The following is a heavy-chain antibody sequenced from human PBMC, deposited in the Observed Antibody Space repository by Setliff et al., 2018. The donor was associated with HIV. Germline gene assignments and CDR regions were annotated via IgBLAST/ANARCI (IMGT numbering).Heavy chain of an antibody. Sequence: SETLSLTCSVSGGSISSSSYYWGWIRQPPGKGLDWIGSMSYTGTTYDNPPLKSRVTISVDTSKNQFSRKLTSVTAADAAVYFCAMGSSGYPFDYWGQGSLVTVSS. CDR2: MSYTGTT. D-gene: IGHD3-22*01. V-gene: IGHV4-39*01. J-gene: IGHJ4*02. CDR3: AMGSSGYPFDY. CDR1: GGSISSSSYY.